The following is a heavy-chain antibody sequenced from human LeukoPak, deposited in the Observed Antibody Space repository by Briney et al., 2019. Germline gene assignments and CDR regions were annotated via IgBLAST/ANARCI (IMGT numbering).Heavy chain of an antibody. V-gene: IGHV3-7*01. CDR2: IKQDGSEK. D-gene: IGHD6-19*01. Sequence: GGSLRLSCAASGFTFSSYWTSWVRQAPGKGLEWVAYIKQDGSEKYYADSVKGRFTIPRDNAKNSLYLQINSLRAEDTAVYYCAREIAVAGNFGGQGPLVTVSS. CDR1: GFTFSSYW. J-gene: IGHJ4*02. CDR3: AREIAVAGNF.